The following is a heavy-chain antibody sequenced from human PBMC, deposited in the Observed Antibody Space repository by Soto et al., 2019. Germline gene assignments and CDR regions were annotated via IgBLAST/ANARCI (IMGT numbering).Heavy chain of an antibody. Sequence: QVQLVESGGGLVEPGGSLRLSFAASGFTLSDYYMSWVRQAPGKGLEWLSYISSSSATVYYVDSVKGRFTTSRDNAKNSLYLQMDSLRVEDTAVYYCARDGVLATGPIEYWGQGAQVTVSS. J-gene: IGHJ4*02. CDR3: ARDGVLATGPIEY. CDR1: GFTLSDYY. CDR2: ISSSSATV. V-gene: IGHV3-11*01. D-gene: IGHD5-12*01.